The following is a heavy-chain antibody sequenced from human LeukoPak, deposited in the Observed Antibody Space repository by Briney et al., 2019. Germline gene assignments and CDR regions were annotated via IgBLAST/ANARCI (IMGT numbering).Heavy chain of an antibody. V-gene: IGHV4-59*01. CDR3: ARLKCISTTCPSRYVMDV. D-gene: IGHD2-2*01. CDR1: GGSISSYY. J-gene: IGHJ6*02. CDR2: IYYSGST. Sequence: SETLSLTCSVSGGSISSYYWSWIRQPPGKGLEYIGYIYYSGSTNYNPSLRSRVTVSVDTSKDQFSLNLTSVTAADTAVYYCARLKCISTTCPSRYVMDVWGQGTTVTVSS.